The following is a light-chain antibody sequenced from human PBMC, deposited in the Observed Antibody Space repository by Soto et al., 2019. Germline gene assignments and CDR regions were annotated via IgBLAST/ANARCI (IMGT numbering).Light chain of an antibody. V-gene: IGKV3-20*01. Sequence: ETVLTQSPGTLSLSPGERATLSCRASQSVSSSYLAWYQQKPGQAPRLLIYGASSRATGIPDRFSGSGSGTDFTLPISRLEPEDFAVYYCQQYGSSPEWTFGQGTKVEIK. J-gene: IGKJ1*01. CDR2: GAS. CDR1: QSVSSSY. CDR3: QQYGSSPEWT.